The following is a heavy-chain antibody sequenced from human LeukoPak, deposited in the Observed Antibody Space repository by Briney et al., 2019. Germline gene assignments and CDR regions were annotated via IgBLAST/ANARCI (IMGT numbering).Heavy chain of an antibody. CDR2: ISGSGGST. CDR3: AKGASSFWSGYYPIDY. V-gene: IGHV3-23*01. Sequence: GGSLRPSCAPPGFTFSGNATSWFGRAPGRGLEGVSAISGSGGSTYYADSVKGRFTISRDNSKNTLYLQMSSLRAEDTAVYYCAKGASSFWSGYYPIDYWGQGTLVTVSS. D-gene: IGHD3-3*01. CDR1: GFTFSGNA. J-gene: IGHJ4*02.